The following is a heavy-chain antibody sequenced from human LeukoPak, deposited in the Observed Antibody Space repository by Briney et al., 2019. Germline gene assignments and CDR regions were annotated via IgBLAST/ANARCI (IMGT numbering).Heavy chain of an antibody. Sequence: SETLSLTCAVYGGSFSGYYWSWIRQPTGKGLEWIGEINHSGSTNYNPSLKSRVTISVDTSKNQFSLKLSSVTAADTAVYYCASGGRGAAAGTWGVDYFDYWGQGTLVTVSS. CDR2: INHSGST. CDR1: GGSFSGYY. CDR3: ASGGRGAAAGTWGVDYFDY. J-gene: IGHJ4*02. D-gene: IGHD6-13*01. V-gene: IGHV4-34*01.